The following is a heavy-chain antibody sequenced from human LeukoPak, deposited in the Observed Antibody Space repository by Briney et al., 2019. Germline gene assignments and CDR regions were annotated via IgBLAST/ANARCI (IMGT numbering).Heavy chain of an antibody. V-gene: IGHV4-61*02. CDR1: GGSISSGSYY. D-gene: IGHD6-19*01. Sequence: PSQTLSLTCTVSGGSISSGSYYWSWIRQPAGKGLEWIGRIYTSGSTNYNPSLKSRVTISVDTSKNQFSLKLSSVTAADTAVYYCARDQGVAVAVGMALGGFDIWGQGTMVTVSS. CDR2: IYTSGST. J-gene: IGHJ3*02. CDR3: ARDQGVAVAVGMALGGFDI.